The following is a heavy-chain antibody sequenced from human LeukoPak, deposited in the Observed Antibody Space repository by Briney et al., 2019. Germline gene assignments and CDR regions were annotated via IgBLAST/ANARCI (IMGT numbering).Heavy chain of an antibody. Sequence: SETLSLTCAVYGGSFSGYYWSWLRQPPGKGLEWIGEINHSGSTNYNPSLKRRVTISVDTSKNQFSLKLSSVTAADTAVYYCARGGYYDSSGYYMVAIDYWGQGTLVTVSS. CDR1: GGSFSGYY. CDR3: ARGGYYDSSGYYMVAIDY. J-gene: IGHJ4*02. CDR2: INHSGST. D-gene: IGHD3-22*01. V-gene: IGHV4-34*01.